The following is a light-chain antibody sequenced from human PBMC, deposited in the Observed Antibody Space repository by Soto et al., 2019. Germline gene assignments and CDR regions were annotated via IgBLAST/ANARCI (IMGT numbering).Light chain of an antibody. V-gene: IGLV2-14*01. CDR2: DVS. J-gene: IGLJ1*01. Sequence: QPVLTQPASVSGSPGQSITISCTGTSTDVGRYNYVSWYQQHPGKAPKLMVYDVSNRPSWVSNRFSGSKSGITASLTISGPQAEDEADYYCTSYTSDSTYVFGTGTKVTVL. CDR3: TSYTSDSTYV. CDR1: STDVGRYNY.